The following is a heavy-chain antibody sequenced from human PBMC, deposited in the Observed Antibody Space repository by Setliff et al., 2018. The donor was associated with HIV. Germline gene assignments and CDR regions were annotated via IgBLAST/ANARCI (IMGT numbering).Heavy chain of an antibody. D-gene: IGHD3-3*01. J-gene: IGHJ5*02. V-gene: IGHV4-39*01. CDR2: VPQSGST. CDR3: ARLVGPYYDFWSGFQVWFDP. Sequence: SSETLSLTCSVSGVSINRTDHYWGWIRQSPGKSLEWIGSVPQSGSTYYNPSLKSRITISVDRSKNLFSLKLISVTAADQGVYYCARLVGPYYDFWSGFQVWFDPWGQGTLVTVSS. CDR1: GVSINRTDHY.